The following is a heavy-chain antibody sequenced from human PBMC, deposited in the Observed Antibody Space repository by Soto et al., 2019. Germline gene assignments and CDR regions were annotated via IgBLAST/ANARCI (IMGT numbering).Heavy chain of an antibody. CDR2: ISAYNGNT. D-gene: IGHD4-17*01. Sequence: GASVKVSCKASGYTFTSYGISWVRQAPGQRLEWMGWISAYNGNTNYAQKLQGRVTMTTDTSTSTAYMELRSLRSDDTAVYYCARAYIPDYASNPYYYYGMDVWGQGTTVTVSS. V-gene: IGHV1-18*01. CDR1: GYTFTSYG. CDR3: ARAYIPDYASNPYYYYGMDV. J-gene: IGHJ6*02.